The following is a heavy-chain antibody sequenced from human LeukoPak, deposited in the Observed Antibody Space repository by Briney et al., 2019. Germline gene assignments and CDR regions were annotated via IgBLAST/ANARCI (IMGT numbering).Heavy chain of an antibody. J-gene: IGHJ6*02. CDR1: GGSISSSSYY. V-gene: IGHV4-39*07. CDR2: IYYSGST. Sequence: SETLSLTCTVSGGSISSSSYYWGWIRQPPGKGLEWIGSIYYSGSTYYNPSLKSRVTISVDTSKNQFSLKLSSVTAADTAVYYCASFYDIPHYYYYYGMDVWGQGTTVTVSS. CDR3: ASFYDIPHYYYYYGMDV. D-gene: IGHD3-9*01.